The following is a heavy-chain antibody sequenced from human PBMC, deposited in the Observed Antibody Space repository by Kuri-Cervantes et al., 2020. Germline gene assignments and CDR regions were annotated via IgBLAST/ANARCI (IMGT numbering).Heavy chain of an antibody. V-gene: IGHV3-30*02. D-gene: IGHD4-17*01. CDR2: IVTDGSNK. J-gene: IGHJ4*02. CDR1: GFTFSSYG. CDR3: ASNGYGDPFDY. Sequence: GESLKISCAASGFTFSSYGMHWVRQAPGKGLEWVTFIVTDGSNKYYEDSVKGRFTISRDNSKNTLYLQMNSLRAEDTAVYYCASNGYGDPFDYWGQGTLVTVSS.